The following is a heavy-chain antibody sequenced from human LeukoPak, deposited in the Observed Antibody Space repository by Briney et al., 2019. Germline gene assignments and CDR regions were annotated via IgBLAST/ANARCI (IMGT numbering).Heavy chain of an antibody. Sequence: GASVKVSCKASGGSFSSYPISWVRQAPGQGLQWIGGVTPVFGTPNYAQEFQGRVTLTADDSTNTAYMERNSLRSDDTAVYYCARGSASNWPVDIWGQGTLVIVSS. CDR2: VTPVFGTP. D-gene: IGHD6-13*01. CDR1: GGSFSSYP. CDR3: ARGSASNWPVDI. J-gene: IGHJ4*02. V-gene: IGHV1-69*13.